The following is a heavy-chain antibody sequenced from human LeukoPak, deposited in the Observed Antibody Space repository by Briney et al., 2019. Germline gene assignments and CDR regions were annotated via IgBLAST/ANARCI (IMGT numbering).Heavy chain of an antibody. J-gene: IGHJ4*02. CDR2: IYYSGST. V-gene: IGHV4-59*01. CDR1: GGSISSYY. Sequence: SETLSLTCTVSGGSISSYYWSWIRQPPGKGLEWIGYIYYSGSTNYNPSLKCRVTISVDTSKNQFSLKLSSVTAADTAVYYCVSRSYWGQGTLVTVSS. CDR3: VSRSY.